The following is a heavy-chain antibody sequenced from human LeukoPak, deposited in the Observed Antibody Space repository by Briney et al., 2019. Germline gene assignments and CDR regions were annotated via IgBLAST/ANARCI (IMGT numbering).Heavy chain of an antibody. J-gene: IGHJ4*02. Sequence: SETLSLTCTVSGDSISSSSYYWGWIRQPPGKRLKWIGSIYYSGSTYYNPSLKSRVTISVDTSKNQFSLKLTSVTAADTAVYYCARGLIWSQGTLVTVSS. CDR2: IYYSGST. CDR3: ARGLI. V-gene: IGHV4-39*01. D-gene: IGHD3-16*01. CDR1: GDSISSSSYY.